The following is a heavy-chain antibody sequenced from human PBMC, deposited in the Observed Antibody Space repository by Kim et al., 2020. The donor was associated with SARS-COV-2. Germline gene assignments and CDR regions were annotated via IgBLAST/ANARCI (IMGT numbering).Heavy chain of an antibody. J-gene: IGHJ5*02. CDR1: GFTVSWHH. CDR2: MYSGGTI. D-gene: IGHD6-19*01. Sequence: GGSLRPSCAASGFTVSWHHMTWVRQAPGKGLEWVSVMYSGGTIYYADSVKGRFTISRDTSRNTLLLQMDNLRFDDSGLYYCTRDVSGDGWAYFDPWGQGTLVTVSS. CDR3: TRDVSGDGWAYFDP. V-gene: IGHV3-66*01.